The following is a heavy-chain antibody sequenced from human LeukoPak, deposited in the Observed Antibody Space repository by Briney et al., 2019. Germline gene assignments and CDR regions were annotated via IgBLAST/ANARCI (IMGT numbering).Heavy chain of an antibody. CDR2: IYHSGST. V-gene: IGHV4-4*02. CDR1: GGSISSSNW. Sequence: SGTLSLTCAVSGGSISSSNWWSWVRQPPGKGLEWIGEIYHSGSTNYNPSLKSRVTISVDTSKNQFSLKLSSVTAADTAVYYCARVSPSTYYYDSSGYDYWGQGTLVTVSS. CDR3: ARVSPSTYYYDSSGYDY. D-gene: IGHD3-22*01. J-gene: IGHJ4*02.